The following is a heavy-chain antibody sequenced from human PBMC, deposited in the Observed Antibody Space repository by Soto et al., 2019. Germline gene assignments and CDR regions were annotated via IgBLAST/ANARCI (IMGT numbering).Heavy chain of an antibody. J-gene: IGHJ6*03. CDR2: INHSGST. CDR1: GGSFSGYY. CDR3: ARGVTHYYYCYYMDV. V-gene: IGHV4-34*01. D-gene: IGHD3-16*01. Sequence: QVQLQQWGAGLLKPSETLSLTCAVYGGSFSGYYWSWIRQPPGKGLEWIGEINHSGSTNYNPSLKSRVTISGDTSKNQFSLKLSSVTAADTAVYSCARGVTHYYYCYYMDVWGKGTTVTVSS.